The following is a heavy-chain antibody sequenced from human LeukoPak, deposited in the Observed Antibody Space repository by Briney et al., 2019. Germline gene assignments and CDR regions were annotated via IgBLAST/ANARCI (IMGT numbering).Heavy chain of an antibody. CDR3: ARPRGYCSGGNCYSDF. D-gene: IGHD2-15*01. CDR1: GYTFTNYG. J-gene: IGHJ4*02. CDR2: ISTYTGDT. V-gene: IGHV1-18*01. Sequence: ASVKVSCKASGYTFTNYGISWVRQAPGQELEWMGWISTYTGDTNYVQKFQGRVTMTTDTSTSTVYMELRSLRSDDTALYYCARPRGYCSGGNCYSDFWGQGTLVTVSS.